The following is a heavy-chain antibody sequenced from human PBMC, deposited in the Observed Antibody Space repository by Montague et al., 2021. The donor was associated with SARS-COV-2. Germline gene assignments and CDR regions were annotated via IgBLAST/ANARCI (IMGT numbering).Heavy chain of an antibody. CDR3: ASHPVFQQLYA. J-gene: IGHJ5*02. CDR2: IHYTGIN. Sequence: SETLSLTCAVSGASFSSSNWWCCGRKPPGRVLWMIAVIHYTGINNFNPSLRSRVSMSLDSSKNQLSLTLISVTAADTAMYYCASHPVFQQLYAWGQGTLVSVSS. CDR1: GASFSSSNW. V-gene: IGHV4-4*02. D-gene: IGHD6-13*01.